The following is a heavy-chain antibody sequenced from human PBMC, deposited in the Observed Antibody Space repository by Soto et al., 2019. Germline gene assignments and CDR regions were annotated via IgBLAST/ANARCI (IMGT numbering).Heavy chain of an antibody. CDR2: IYHGGST. CDR3: ARSSGGNFGIIIEGTNWFAP. V-gene: IGHV4-4*08. D-gene: IGHD1-26*01. Sequence: PSETLSLTCTVSGGSISSYYWSWIRQPPGKGLEWIGYIYHGGSTAYAQKFKGRVTLTRDTSASTVYMEVSSLTSEDTAMYYCARSSGGNFGIIIEGTNWFAPWGQGTLVTSPQ. CDR1: GGSISSYY. J-gene: IGHJ5*02.